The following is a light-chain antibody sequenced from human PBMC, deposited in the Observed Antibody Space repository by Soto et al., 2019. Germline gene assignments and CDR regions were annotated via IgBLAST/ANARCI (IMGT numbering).Light chain of an antibody. CDR1: QSVSSSY. J-gene: IGKJ3*01. CDR3: QQYGSSPFP. Sequence: EFVLTQSPGTLSLSPGERATLSCRASQSVSSSYLAWYQQKPGQAPRLLIYGASSRATGIPDRFSGSGSGTDFTLTISRLETEDCTVYYCQQYGSSPFPFGPGTKVDIK. V-gene: IGKV3-20*01. CDR2: GAS.